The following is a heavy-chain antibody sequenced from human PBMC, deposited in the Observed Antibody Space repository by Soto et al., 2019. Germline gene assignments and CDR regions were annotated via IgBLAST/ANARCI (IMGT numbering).Heavy chain of an antibody. D-gene: IGHD6-13*01. V-gene: IGHV3-74*01. J-gene: IGHJ4*02. Sequence: SLRLSCEASGFIFTNFWMHWVRQVPGKGLVWVSRIDTSGSSASYADSVKGRFTISRDNAKNTVSLQMNSLRAEDTGVYYCAKDSWYFDLWGQGSLVTVSS. CDR1: GFIFTNFW. CDR3: AKDSWYFDL. CDR2: IDTSGSSA.